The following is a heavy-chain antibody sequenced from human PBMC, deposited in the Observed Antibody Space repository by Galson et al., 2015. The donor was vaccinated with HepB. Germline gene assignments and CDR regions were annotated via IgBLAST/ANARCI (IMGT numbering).Heavy chain of an antibody. Sequence: QSGAEVKKPGASVKVSCKASGYTFTSYGISWVRQAPGQGLEWMGWISAYNGNTNYAQKLQGRVTMTTDTSTSTAYMELRSLRSDDTAVYYCARDLEPGQSLYYYYGMDVWGQGTTVTVSS. CDR3: ARDLEPGQSLYYYYGMDV. J-gene: IGHJ6*02. CDR2: ISAYNGNT. V-gene: IGHV1-18*01. CDR1: GYTFTSYG.